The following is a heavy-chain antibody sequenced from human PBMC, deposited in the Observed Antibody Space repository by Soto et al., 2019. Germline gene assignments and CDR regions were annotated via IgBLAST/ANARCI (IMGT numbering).Heavy chain of an antibody. CDR2: INLDGSEK. V-gene: IGHV3-7*05. CDR3: ARDGSTSWYSYDYHGMDV. D-gene: IGHD5-18*01. J-gene: IGHJ6*02. Sequence: EVQLVESGGGLVQPGGSLRLSCAASGFTIRTYWLSRVRQVPGKGLEWVANINLDGSEKNYVDSVKGRFTISRDNARNSLYLQMSSLRAEDTALYYCARDGSTSWYSYDYHGMDVWGQGTTVTVSS. CDR1: GFTIRTYW.